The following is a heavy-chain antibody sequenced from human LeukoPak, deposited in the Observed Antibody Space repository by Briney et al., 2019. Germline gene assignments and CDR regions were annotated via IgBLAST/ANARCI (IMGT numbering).Heavy chain of an antibody. D-gene: IGHD5-12*01. Sequence: PGVSLRLSCAASGFTFSSYAMSWVREAPGKGLEWVSGTSASGGSTFYADSVKGRFTISRDNSKNTLYLQMNSLRAEHTAVYYCANPVGYGDAFDIWGQGTMVTVSS. V-gene: IGHV3-23*01. CDR2: TSASGGST. J-gene: IGHJ3*02. CDR1: GFTFSSYA. CDR3: ANPVGYGDAFDI.